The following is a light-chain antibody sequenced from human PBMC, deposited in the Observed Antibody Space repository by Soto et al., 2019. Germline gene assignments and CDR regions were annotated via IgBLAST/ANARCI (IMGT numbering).Light chain of an antibody. CDR3: QQSYSTPPIT. J-gene: IGKJ5*01. Sequence: DIQMTQSPPSLSASXXDRVXITGPGSQSISSYLNWYQQKPGKAPKLXXYAASSLQSGVPSRFSGSGSGTDFTLTISSLQPEDFATYYCQQSYSTPPITFGQGTRLDIK. CDR2: AAS. V-gene: IGKV1-39*01. CDR1: QSISSY.